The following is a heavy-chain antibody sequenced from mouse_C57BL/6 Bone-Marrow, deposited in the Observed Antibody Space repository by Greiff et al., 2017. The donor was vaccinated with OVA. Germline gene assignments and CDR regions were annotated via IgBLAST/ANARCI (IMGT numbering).Heavy chain of an antibody. CDR3: ARAGGGNWFWFAY. J-gene: IGHJ3*01. V-gene: IGHV3-6*01. CDR2: ISYDGSN. D-gene: IGHD4-1*01. Sequence: EVQLVESGPGLVKPSQSLSLTCSVTGYSITSGYYWNWIRQFPGNKLEWMGYISYDGSNNYNPSLKNRISITRDTSKNQFFLKLNSVTTEDTATYYCARAGGGNWFWFAYWGQGTLVTVSA. CDR1: GYSITSGYY.